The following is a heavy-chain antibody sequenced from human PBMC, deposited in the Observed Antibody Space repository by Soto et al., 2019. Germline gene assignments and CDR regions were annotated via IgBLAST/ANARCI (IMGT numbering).Heavy chain of an antibody. D-gene: IGHD3-10*01. J-gene: IGHJ4*02. CDR2: IYHSGST. V-gene: IGHV4-4*02. CDR3: ARVYGSGSYWFDY. CDR1: SGSISSSNW. Sequence: SETLSLTCAVSSGSISSSNWWSWVRQPPGKGLEWIGEIYHSGSTNYNPSLKSRVTISVDKSKNQFSLKLSSVTAADTAVYYCARVYGSGSYWFDYWGQGTLVTVSS.